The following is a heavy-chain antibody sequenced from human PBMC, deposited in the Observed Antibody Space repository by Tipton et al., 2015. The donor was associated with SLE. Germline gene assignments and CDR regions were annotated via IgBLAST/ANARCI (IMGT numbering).Heavy chain of an antibody. J-gene: IGHJ1*01. CDR1: GVSISRSRYY. D-gene: IGHD2-15*01. CDR2: IYYNGST. V-gene: IGHV4-39*07. CDR3: ARRGYTTSIFQH. Sequence: TLSLTCTVSGVSISRSRYYWGWIRQSAGKGLEWIGNIYYNGSTYYNPSLKSRVTISVDTSNNQFSLNLSSVTAADAAVYYCARRGYTTSIFQHWGQGTPVTVSS.